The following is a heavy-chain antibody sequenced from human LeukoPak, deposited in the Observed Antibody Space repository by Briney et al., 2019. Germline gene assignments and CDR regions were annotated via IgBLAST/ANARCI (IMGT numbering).Heavy chain of an antibody. J-gene: IGHJ3*02. Sequence: ASVKVSCKTSGYTFTGYYMHWVRQAPGQGLEWMGLINPGGDNTDYAQNFQGRVTMARDTSTSTVYMGLSSLRSEDTAVYYCARIRDGYNDAYDIWGQGTMVTVSS. CDR2: INPGGDNT. CDR1: GYTFTGYY. V-gene: IGHV1-46*01. D-gene: IGHD5-24*01. CDR3: ARIRDGYNDAYDI.